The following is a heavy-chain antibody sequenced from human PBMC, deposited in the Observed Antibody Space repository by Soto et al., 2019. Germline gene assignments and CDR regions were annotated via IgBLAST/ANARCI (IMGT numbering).Heavy chain of an antibody. CDR3: PLYDSYDAFDI. CDR2: IKSKTDGGTT. D-gene: IGHD3-22*01. V-gene: IGHV3-15*01. CDR1: GFTFSNAW. J-gene: IGHJ3*02. Sequence: PGGSLRLSXAASGFTFSNAWMSWVRQAPGKGLEWVGRIKSKTDGGTTDYAAPVKGRFTISRDDSKNTLYLQMNSLKTEDTAVYYCPLYDSYDAFDIWGQGTMVTVSS.